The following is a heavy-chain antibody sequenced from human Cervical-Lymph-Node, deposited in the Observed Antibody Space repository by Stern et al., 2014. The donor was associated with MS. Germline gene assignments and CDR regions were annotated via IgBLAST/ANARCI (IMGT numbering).Heavy chain of an antibody. Sequence: VQLVQSAAEVKKPGESLKISCQASGYTFTSYWIGWVRQMPGKGLEWIAIIFPGGSDIRYSPSFQGQVTISADKSSSTAYLQWNNLKASDTAIYYCARQRYFDYWGQGTLVTVSS. CDR3: ARQRYFDY. V-gene: IGHV5-51*01. CDR1: GYTFTSYW. J-gene: IGHJ4*02. CDR2: IFPGGSDI.